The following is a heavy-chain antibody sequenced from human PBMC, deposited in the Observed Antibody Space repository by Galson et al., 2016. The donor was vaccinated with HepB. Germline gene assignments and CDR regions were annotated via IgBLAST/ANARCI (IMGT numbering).Heavy chain of an antibody. CDR2: ISYDGSYS. V-gene: IGHV3-30*18. Sequence: SLRLSCAASGFSFSTYAMHWVRQAPGTGLEWVALISYDGSYSSYADAVKGRFTISRDNSKKTLYFQMNSLRAEDTAVYYCAKDPYRLGNYFEYWGQGTPVTVS. CDR3: AKDPYRLGNYFEY. D-gene: IGHD2-2*01. CDR1: GFSFSTYA. J-gene: IGHJ4*02.